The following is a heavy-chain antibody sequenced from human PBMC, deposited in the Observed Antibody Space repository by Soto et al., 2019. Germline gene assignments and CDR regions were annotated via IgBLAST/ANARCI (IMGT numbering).Heavy chain of an antibody. CDR3: AHRPRGSYLDYYFDY. V-gene: IGHV2-5*02. Sequence: QITLKESGPTLVKPTQTLTLTCTFSGFSLSTSGVGVGWIHQPQGQALQWLALIYWEDDKRYSPSLKSRLTITKDTSKNQVVLTMTNMDPVDTSTYYCAHRPRGSYLDYYFDYWGQGTLVTVSS. CDR2: IYWEDDK. D-gene: IGHD1-26*01. J-gene: IGHJ4*02. CDR1: GFSLSTSGVG.